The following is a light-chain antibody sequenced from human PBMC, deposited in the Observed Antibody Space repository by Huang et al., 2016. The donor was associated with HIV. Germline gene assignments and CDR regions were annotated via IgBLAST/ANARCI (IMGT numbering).Light chain of an antibody. V-gene: IGKV3-15*01. CDR1: QSVSSN. J-gene: IGKJ2*01. CDR3: QHYANWPWFT. Sequence: IVMTQSPATLSVSPGERATLSCRARQSVSSNLAWYQQKPGQAPRLLIYGASTRATCIPAKFSGSGSGTEFTLTINSLQSEDFAVYYCQHYANWPWFTFGQGTKL. CDR2: GAS.